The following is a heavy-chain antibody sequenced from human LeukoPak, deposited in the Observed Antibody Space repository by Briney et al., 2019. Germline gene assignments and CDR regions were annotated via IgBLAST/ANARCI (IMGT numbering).Heavy chain of an antibody. J-gene: IGHJ4*02. CDR3: ARGGYSSSWYPEGLDY. CDR1: GGTFSSYA. V-gene: IGHV1-69*05. CDR2: IIPIFGTA. Sequence: SVKVSCKASGGTFSSYAISWVRQAPGQGLEWMGRIIPIFGTANYAQKFQGRVTLTTDESTSTAYMELSSLRSEDTAVYYCARGGYSSSWYPEGLDYWGQGTLVTVSS. D-gene: IGHD6-13*01.